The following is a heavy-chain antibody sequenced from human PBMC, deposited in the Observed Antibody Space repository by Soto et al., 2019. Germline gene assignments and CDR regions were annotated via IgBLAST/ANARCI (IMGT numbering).Heavy chain of an antibody. D-gene: IGHD6-19*01. V-gene: IGHV2-26*01. Sequence: QVTLKESGPVLVKPTETLTLRCTVSGLSITDSEMGVSWIRQPPGQPLEWLAHIDSSGEKSYRTFLKSRLAIAKDTSKSQIVLTMTNMEPADTATYYCARRHLAVAVSPWFDAWGQGIPVTVSS. CDR1: GLSITDSEMG. CDR2: IDSSGEK. CDR3: ARRHLAVAVSPWFDA. J-gene: IGHJ5*02.